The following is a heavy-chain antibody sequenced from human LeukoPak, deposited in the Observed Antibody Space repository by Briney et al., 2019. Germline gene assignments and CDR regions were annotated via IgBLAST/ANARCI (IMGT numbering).Heavy chain of an antibody. CDR2: IYHSGST. V-gene: IGHV4-38-2*02. J-gene: IGHJ4*02. D-gene: IGHD3-3*01. CDR3: AREGRFLEWAIRYYFDY. Sequence: PSETLSLTCTVSGCSISSGYYWGWIRQPPGKGLEWIGSIYHSGSTYYNPSLKSRVTISVDTSKNQFSLKLSSVTAADTAVYYCAREGRFLEWAIRYYFDYWGQGTLVTVSS. CDR1: GCSISSGYY.